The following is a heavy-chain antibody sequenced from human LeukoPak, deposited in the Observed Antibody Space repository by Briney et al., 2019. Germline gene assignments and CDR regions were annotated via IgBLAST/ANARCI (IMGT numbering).Heavy chain of an antibody. J-gene: IGHJ4*02. CDR1: GGTFSSYA. CDR3: ARDGAQGTTDY. Sequence: GASVKVSCKASGGTFSSYAISWVRQAPGQGLEWMGGIIPIFGTANYAQKFQGRVTITADESTSAAYMELSSLRSEDTAVYYCARDGAQGTTDYWGQGTLVTVSS. D-gene: IGHD4-17*01. V-gene: IGHV1-69*13. CDR2: IIPIFGTA.